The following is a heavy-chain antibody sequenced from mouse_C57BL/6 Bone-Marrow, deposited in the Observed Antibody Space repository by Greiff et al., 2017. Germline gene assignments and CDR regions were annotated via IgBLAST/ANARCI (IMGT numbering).Heavy chain of an antibody. CDR2: IDPENGDT. CDR3: TTDTTVVAPAY. CDR1: GFNIKDDY. V-gene: IGHV14-4*01. Sequence: VQLQQSGAELVRPGASVKLSCTASGFNIKDDYMHWVKQRPEQGLEWIGWIDPENGDTEYASKFQGKATITADTASNTAYLQLSSLTSEDTAVYDCTTDTTVVAPAYWGQGTLVTVSA. D-gene: IGHD1-1*01. J-gene: IGHJ3*01.